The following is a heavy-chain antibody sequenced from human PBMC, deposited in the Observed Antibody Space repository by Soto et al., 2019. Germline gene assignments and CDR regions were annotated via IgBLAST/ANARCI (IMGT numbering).Heavy chain of an antibody. CDR3: ARDIGSGSYYDSNNWFYP. D-gene: IGHD3-10*01. CDR2: IITRSGDT. J-gene: IGHJ5*02. V-gene: IGHV1-3*04. Sequence: QVQLVQSGAEVTKPGAAVTISCKASGYTFTDYALHWVRQAPGHRPEWMGWIITRSGDTKYSPKFQDRITITRDTSATTVYMSLSTLTSEDTAIYYCARDIGSGSYYDSNNWFYPWGKVTLATVSS. CDR1: GYTFTDYA.